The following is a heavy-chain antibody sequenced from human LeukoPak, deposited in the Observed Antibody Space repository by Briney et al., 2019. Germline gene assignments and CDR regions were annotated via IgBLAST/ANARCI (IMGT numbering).Heavy chain of an antibody. CDR2: VYPGASDT. V-gene: IGHV5-51*01. D-gene: IGHD3-10*01. Sequence: GESLKISCKGSGYTFSRYCIGWVRQMPGKGLEWMGIVYPGASDTIYSPSFQGKVTISADRFIDTAYLQWSGLKASDTAMYYCARHFYYDSRTYYKDYYYYYMDVWGEGTSVTVTS. J-gene: IGHJ6*03. CDR3: ARHFYYDSRTYYKDYYYYYMDV. CDR1: GYTFSRYC.